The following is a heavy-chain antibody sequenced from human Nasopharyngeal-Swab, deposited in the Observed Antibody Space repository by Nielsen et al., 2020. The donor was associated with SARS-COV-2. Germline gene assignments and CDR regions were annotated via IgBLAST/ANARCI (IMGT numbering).Heavy chain of an antibody. CDR2: INPSGGST. D-gene: IGHD4-17*01. Sequence: ASVKVSCKASGYTFTSYYMHWVRQAPGQVLEWMGIINPSGGSTSYAQKFQGRVTMTRDTSTSTVYMELSSLRSEDTAVYYCARAEIRTTVTTYWNYWGQGTLVTVSS. J-gene: IGHJ4*02. V-gene: IGHV1-46*01. CDR3: ARAEIRTTVTTYWNY. CDR1: GYTFTSYY.